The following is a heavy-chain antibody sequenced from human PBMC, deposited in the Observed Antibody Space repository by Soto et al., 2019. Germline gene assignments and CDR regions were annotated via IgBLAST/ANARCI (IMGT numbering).Heavy chain of an antibody. CDR2: VFSSGST. J-gene: IGHJ4*02. CDR3: ARHWWSSGSYLVFDS. CDR1: GASTGGYY. D-gene: IGHD6-19*01. V-gene: IGHV4-59*08. Sequence: PSETLSLTCTISGASTGGYYWSWIRQSPGGGLEWIGYVFSSGSTNYSPSLQSRVAISIDTSKRQFFLKLTSVTAADTALYYCARHWWSSGSYLVFDSWGQGTQVTVSS.